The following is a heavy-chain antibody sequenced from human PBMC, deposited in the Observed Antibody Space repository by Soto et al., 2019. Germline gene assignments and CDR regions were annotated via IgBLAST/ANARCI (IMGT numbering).Heavy chain of an antibody. V-gene: IGHV3-74*02. D-gene: IGHD2-2*01. CDR2: IDTDGSMT. Sequence: EVQLLESGGDLVQPGGSLRLSCAASGFTFSSYWMHWVRQVPGKGMEWVSKIDTDGSMTDYADSVKGRFTVSRDNAKNSLYLQMNSLRVEDTAVYHCASLSAPVDYWGQGTLVTVSS. J-gene: IGHJ4*02. CDR3: ASLSAPVDY. CDR1: GFTFSSYW.